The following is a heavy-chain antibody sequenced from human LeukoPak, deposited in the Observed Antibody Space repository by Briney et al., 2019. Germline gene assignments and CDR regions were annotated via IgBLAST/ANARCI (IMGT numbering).Heavy chain of an antibody. J-gene: IGHJ5*02. CDR1: GYTFTSYG. Sequence: ASVKVSCKASGYTFTSYGISWVRHAPGQGLEWMGWISAYNGNTNYAQKLQGRVTMTTDTSTSTAYMELRSLRSDDTAVYYCAREVEYYDSSGYQNWFDPWGPGTLVTVSS. V-gene: IGHV1-18*01. CDR3: AREVEYYDSSGYQNWFDP. CDR2: ISAYNGNT. D-gene: IGHD3-22*01.